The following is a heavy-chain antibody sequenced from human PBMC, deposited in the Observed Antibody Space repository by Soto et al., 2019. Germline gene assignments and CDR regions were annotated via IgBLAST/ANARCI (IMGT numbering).Heavy chain of an antibody. D-gene: IGHD6-19*01. CDR1: GFTFSSYE. CDR2: ISSSGSTI. V-gene: IGHV3-48*03. J-gene: IGHJ6*02. CDR3: ARDQWKVYYYGMDV. Sequence: GGSLRLSCAASGFTFSSYEMNWVRQAPGKGLEWVSYISSSGSTIYYADSVKGRFTISRDNAKNSLYLQMNSLRAEDTAVYYCARDQWKVYYYGMDVWGQGTTVTVSS.